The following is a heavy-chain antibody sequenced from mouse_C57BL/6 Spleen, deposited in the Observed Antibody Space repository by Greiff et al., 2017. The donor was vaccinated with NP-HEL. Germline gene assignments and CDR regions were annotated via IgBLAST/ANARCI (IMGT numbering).Heavy chain of an antibody. Sequence: EVQLQQSGPELVKPGASVKISCKASGYTFTDYYMNWVKQSHGKSLEWIGDINPNNGGTSYNQKFKGKATLTVDKSSSTAYMELRSLTSEDSAVYYCARGGGTGYFDYWGQGTTLTVSS. D-gene: IGHD2-14*01. CDR3: ARGGGTGYFDY. CDR1: GYTFTDYY. CDR2: INPNNGGT. J-gene: IGHJ2*01. V-gene: IGHV1-26*01.